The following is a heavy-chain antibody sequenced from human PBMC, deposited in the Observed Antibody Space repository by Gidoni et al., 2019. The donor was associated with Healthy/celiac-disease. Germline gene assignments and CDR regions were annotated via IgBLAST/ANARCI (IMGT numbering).Heavy chain of an antibody. CDR2: ISSSSSYI. CDR3: ARDIAVAGDIYYYYYGMDV. D-gene: IGHD6-19*01. V-gene: IGHV3-21*01. J-gene: IGHJ6*02. CDR1: GFTFTRYS. Sequence: EVQLVESGGGLVKPGGSLILSCHASGFTFTRYSLNWVRKAPGKGLDWVSSISSSSSYIYYADSVKGRCNISRDNAKNSLYMQMNSLRAEDTAVYYCARDIAVAGDIYYYYYGMDVWGQGTTVTVSS.